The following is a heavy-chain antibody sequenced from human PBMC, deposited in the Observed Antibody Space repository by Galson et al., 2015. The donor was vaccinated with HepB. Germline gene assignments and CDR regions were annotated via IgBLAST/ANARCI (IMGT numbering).Heavy chain of an antibody. V-gene: IGHV1-2*02. CDR3: ARGDRYCSSTSCIVYYYMDV. J-gene: IGHJ6*03. CDR1: GYTFTGYY. CDR2: INPNSGGT. Sequence: SVKVSCKASGYTFTGYYMHWVRQAPGQGLEWMGWINPNSGGTNYAQKFQGRVTMTRDTSISTAYMELSRLRSDDTAVYYCARGDRYCSSTSCIVYYYMDVWGKGTTVTVSS. D-gene: IGHD2-2*01.